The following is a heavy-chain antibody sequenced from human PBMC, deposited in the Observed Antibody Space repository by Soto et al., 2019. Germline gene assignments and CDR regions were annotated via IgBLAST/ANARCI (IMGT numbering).Heavy chain of an antibody. Sequence: TSETLSLTCTVSGGSISSSSYYWGWIRQPPGKGLEWIGSIYYSGSTYYNPSLKSRVTISVDTSKNQFSLKLSSVTAADTAVYYCARGGTLEYYYYMDVWGKWTTVTVSS. V-gene: IGHV4-39*01. D-gene: IGHD2-15*01. CDR2: IYYSGST. CDR1: GGSISSSSYY. CDR3: ARGGTLEYYYYMDV. J-gene: IGHJ6*03.